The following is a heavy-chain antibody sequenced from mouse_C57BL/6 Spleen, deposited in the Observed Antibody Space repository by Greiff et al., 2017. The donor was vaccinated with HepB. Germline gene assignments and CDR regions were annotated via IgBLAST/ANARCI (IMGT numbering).Heavy chain of an antibody. J-gene: IGHJ4*01. Sequence: QVQLQQPGAELVKPGASVKMSCKASGYTFTSYWITWAKQRPGQGLEWIGDIYPGSGSTNYNEKFKSKATLTVDTSSSTAYMQLSSLTSEDSAVYYCAKEGYSNTYAMDYWGQGTSVTVSS. CDR3: AKEGYSNTYAMDY. CDR2: IYPGSGST. CDR1: GYTFTSYW. V-gene: IGHV1-55*01. D-gene: IGHD2-5*01.